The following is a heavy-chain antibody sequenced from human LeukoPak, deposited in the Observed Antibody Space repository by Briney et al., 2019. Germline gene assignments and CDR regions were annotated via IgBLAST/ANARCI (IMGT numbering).Heavy chain of an antibody. V-gene: IGHV1-2*04. CDR1: GYTFTGYY. J-gene: IGHJ4*02. Sequence: GASVKVSCKASGYTFTGYYMHWVRQAPGQGLEWMGWINPNSGGTNYAQEFQGWVTMTRDTSISTAYMELSRLRSDDTAVYYCARAYLDSSSPFDYWGQGTLVTVSS. CDR3: ARAYLDSSSPFDY. D-gene: IGHD6-13*01. CDR2: INPNSGGT.